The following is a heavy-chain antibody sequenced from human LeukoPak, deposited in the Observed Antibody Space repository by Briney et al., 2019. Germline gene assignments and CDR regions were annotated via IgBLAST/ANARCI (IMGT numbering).Heavy chain of an antibody. V-gene: IGHV3-23*01. Sequence: GGPLRLSCVASGFTFSKYTMSWVRQAPGKGLEWVSGIYGGGSGSTFYAESVKGRFTISRDNSKNTLYLQMNSLRDEDTAIYYCAKDFTPDGIWDIDYWGRGTLITVSS. CDR3: AKDFTPDGIWDIDY. CDR2: IYGGGSGST. D-gene: IGHD1-20*01. J-gene: IGHJ4*02. CDR1: GFTFSKYT.